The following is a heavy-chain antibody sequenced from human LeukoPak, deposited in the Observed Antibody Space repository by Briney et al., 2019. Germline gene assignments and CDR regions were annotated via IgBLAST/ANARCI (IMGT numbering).Heavy chain of an antibody. CDR2: ISGSGGST. CDR3: AKGSGAVAATLFDY. D-gene: IGHD6-19*01. J-gene: IGHJ4*02. CDR1: GFTFNFYA. V-gene: IGHV3-23*01. Sequence: GGTLRLSCAASGFTFNFYAMSWVRQAPGKGLEWVSSISGSGGSTYYADSVKGRFTISRDNSKNTLYLQMNSLRAEDTAVYYCAKGSGAVAATLFDYWGQGTLVTVSS.